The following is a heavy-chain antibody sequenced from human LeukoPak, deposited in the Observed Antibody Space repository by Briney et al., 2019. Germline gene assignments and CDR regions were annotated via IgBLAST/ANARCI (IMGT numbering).Heavy chain of an antibody. CDR3: VTDLVIKGYFDY. D-gene: IGHD2-21*01. Sequence: PGGSLRLSCATSGFTVSSNYMSWVRQAPGKGLEWVSVIYDSGTTYYADSVKGRFLIFRDTSKNTVDLQMNSLRVEDTAVYYCVTDLVIKGYFDYWGQGALVTVSS. J-gene: IGHJ4*02. V-gene: IGHV3-53*01. CDR1: GFTVSSNY. CDR2: IYDSGTT.